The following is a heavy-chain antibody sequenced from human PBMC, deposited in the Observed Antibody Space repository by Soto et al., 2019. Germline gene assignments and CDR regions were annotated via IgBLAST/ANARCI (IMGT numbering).Heavy chain of an antibody. D-gene: IGHD1-26*01. CDR3: SRDRVPIVGPRYGMDV. CDR1: GFTFSNYG. CDR2: IWYDGSNK. V-gene: IGHV3-33*01. J-gene: IGHJ6*02. Sequence: GGSLRLSCAASGFTFSNYGMHWVRQAPGKGLDWVAVIWYDGSNKYYADSVKGRFTISRDNSKNTLYLQMNSLRAEDTAVYYCSRDRVPIVGPRYGMDVWGQGTTVTVSS.